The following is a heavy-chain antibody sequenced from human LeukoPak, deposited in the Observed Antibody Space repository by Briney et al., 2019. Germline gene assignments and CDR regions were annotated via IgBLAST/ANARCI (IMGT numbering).Heavy chain of an antibody. D-gene: IGHD1-1*01. V-gene: IGHV5-10-1*01. CDR3: ARATTVVSFDF. J-gene: IGHJ4*02. CDR2: IDPSDSYT. Sequence: GASLKISFKGSGYSFINNWISWVRPMPGKGLEWMGRIDPSDSYTDFSPSFQGHVTISADRSISTAYLQWSSLEASDTALYYCARATTVVSFDFWGQGTLVTVSS. CDR1: GYSFINNW.